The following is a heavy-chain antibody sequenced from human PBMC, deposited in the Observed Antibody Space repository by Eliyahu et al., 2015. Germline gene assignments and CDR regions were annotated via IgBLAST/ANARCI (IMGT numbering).Heavy chain of an antibody. V-gene: IGHV4-39*01. CDR2: IYYSGST. CDR1: GGSFSSSSYY. J-gene: IGHJ6*02. Sequence: QLQLQESGPGLVKPSETLSXTCTVSGGSFSSSSYYWGWXRQPPGXGLEWIGSIYYSGSTYYNPSLKSRVTISVDTSKNQFSLKLSSVTAADTAVYYCARQYSGYGMDVWGQGTTVTVSS. D-gene: IGHD5-12*01. CDR3: ARQYSGYGMDV.